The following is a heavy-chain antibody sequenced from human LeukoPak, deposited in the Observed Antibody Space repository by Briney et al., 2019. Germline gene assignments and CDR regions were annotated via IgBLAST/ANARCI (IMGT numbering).Heavy chain of an antibody. CDR1: GFTFSSYS. CDR3: ARDPRPADXFWSGXVXGAXSWWDYYMDV. Sequence: GGSLRLSCAASGFTFSSYSMNWVRQAPGKGLEWVSSISSSSSYIYYADSVKGRFTISRDNAKNSLYLQMNSLRAEDTAVYYCARDPRPADXFWSGXVXGAXSWWDYYMDVWGKGTTVTVSS. V-gene: IGHV3-21*01. J-gene: IGHJ6*03. CDR2: ISSSSSYI. D-gene: IGHD3-3*01.